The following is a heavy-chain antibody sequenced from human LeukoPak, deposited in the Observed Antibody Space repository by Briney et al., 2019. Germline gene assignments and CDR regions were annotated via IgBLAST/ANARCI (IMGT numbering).Heavy chain of an antibody. D-gene: IGHD3-3*01. J-gene: IGHJ4*02. V-gene: IGHV1-2*02. CDR1: GYNFSENA. CDR2: INPNSGDT. CDR3: ARYDFWSGYDY. Sequence: ASVKVSCTASGYNFSENAMNWVRQAPGQGLAWMGWINPNSGDTDYAQKFQGRVTMTRDTSISTAYMELSRLRSDDTAVYYCARYDFWSGYDYWGQGTLVTVSS.